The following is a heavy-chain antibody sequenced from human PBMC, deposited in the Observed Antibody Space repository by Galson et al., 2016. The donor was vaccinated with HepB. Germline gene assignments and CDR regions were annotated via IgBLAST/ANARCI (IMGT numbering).Heavy chain of an antibody. CDR3: ARTPISMNRGLFYFDY. CDR1: GFTFNSYG. J-gene: IGHJ4*02. V-gene: IGHV3-33*01. D-gene: IGHD3-10*01. CDR2: IWYDGSSK. Sequence: SLRLSCAASGFTFNSYGMHWVRQAPGKGLEWVAAIWYDGSSKQYTDSVKGRFTISRDNSRNTLYLQMNSLRGEDTALYYCARTPISMNRGLFYFDYWGQGALVTVSS.